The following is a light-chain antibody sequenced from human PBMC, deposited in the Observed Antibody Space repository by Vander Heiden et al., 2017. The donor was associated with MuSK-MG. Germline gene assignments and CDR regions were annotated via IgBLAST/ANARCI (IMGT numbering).Light chain of an antibody. J-gene: IGKJ2*01. Sequence: AIRMTQSPSSLSASTGDRVTITCRASQGISSYLAWYQQKPGKAPKLLIYAASTWQRGVPSRFSGSGYGKDFTLTISCRQSEDFAAYYCQQDYSYPQYTFGQGTKMEIK. CDR3: QQDYSYPQYT. CDR1: QGISSY. V-gene: IGKV1-8*01. CDR2: AAS.